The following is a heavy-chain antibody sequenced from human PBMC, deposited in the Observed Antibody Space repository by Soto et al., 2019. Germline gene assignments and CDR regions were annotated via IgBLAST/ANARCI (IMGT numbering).Heavy chain of an antibody. CDR2: IYYIGTT. CDR3: AREEKQLSRYGGDFDY. D-gene: IGHD3-16*01. CDR1: DGSVNTGNYY. V-gene: IGHV4-61*01. Sequence: QVQLQESGPGLVKPSETLSLTCSVSDGSVNTGNYYWSWIRQPPGKGLEWIGHIYYIGTTNYNPSLKSRVTISVGTSKNQFSLKVTSVTAADRAVYFCAREEKQLSRYGGDFDYWGQGILVTVSS. J-gene: IGHJ4*02.